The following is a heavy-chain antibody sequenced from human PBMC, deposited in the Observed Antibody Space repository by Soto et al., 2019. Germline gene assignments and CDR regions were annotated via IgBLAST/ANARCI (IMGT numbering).Heavy chain of an antibody. J-gene: IGHJ3*02. D-gene: IGHD5-12*01. CDR2: IYYSGST. Sequence: SETLSLTCTVPGGSVSSGAYYWTWIRQRPGKGLEWIGYIYYSGSTYYSPSLKSRLSISLDTSKNQFSLRLSSVTAADTAMYYCARARLRAVYAFDIWGQGTMVTVSS. V-gene: IGHV4-31*03. CDR1: GGSVSSGAYY. CDR3: ARARLRAVYAFDI.